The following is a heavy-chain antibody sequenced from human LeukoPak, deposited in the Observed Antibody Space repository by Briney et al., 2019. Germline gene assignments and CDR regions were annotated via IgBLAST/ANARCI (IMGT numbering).Heavy chain of an antibody. CDR2: INPNSGGT. V-gene: IGHV1-2*02. Sequence: ASVKVSCKASGYTFTGYYMHWVRQAPGQGLEWMGWINPNSGGTNYAQKFQGRVTMTRDTSISTAYMELSRLRSDDTAVYYCAREYLAVAGLSYDYWGQGTLVTVPS. J-gene: IGHJ4*02. D-gene: IGHD6-19*01. CDR1: GYTFTGYY. CDR3: AREYLAVAGLSYDY.